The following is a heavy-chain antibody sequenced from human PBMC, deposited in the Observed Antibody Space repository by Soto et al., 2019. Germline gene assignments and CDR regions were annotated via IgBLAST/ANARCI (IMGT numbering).Heavy chain of an antibody. J-gene: IGHJ5*02. CDR3: TRKECTNGACYSAS. V-gene: IGHV1-69*02. CDR2: IIPFAGMV. Sequence: QVQLVQSGAEVKKPGSSVKVSCKASGGSLSSHSVTWVRQAPGQGLEWMGRIIPFAGMVNYAQKFQDRVTFTADRSPNTVYMELSRLTSEDTAVYYCTRKECTNGACYSASWGQGTLVTVSS. CDR1: GGSLSSHS. D-gene: IGHD2-8*01.